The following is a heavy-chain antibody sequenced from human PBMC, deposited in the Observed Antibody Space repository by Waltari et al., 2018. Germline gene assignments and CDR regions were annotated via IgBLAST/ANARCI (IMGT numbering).Heavy chain of an antibody. CDR3: AKDWGELGNWFDP. Sequence: EVQLVESGGGLVQPGGSLRLSCAASGFTFGTYSMTWLRQAPGQGLEWVASISSGRDKTFYADSVKVRFTISRDNYKNTVFLGMNNLEAEDTALYYCAKDWGELGNWFDPWGQGTLVTVSS. V-gene: IGHV3-23*04. CDR1: GFTFGTYS. D-gene: IGHD3-16*01. J-gene: IGHJ5*02. CDR2: ISSGRDKT.